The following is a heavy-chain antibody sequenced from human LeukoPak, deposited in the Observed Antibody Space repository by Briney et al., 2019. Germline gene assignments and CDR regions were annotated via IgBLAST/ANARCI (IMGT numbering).Heavy chain of an antibody. CDR2: INHSGST. J-gene: IGHJ4*02. D-gene: IGHD1-14*01. CDR3: ARALRYGHVNY. V-gene: IGHV4-34*01. Sequence: SETLSLTCAVYGGSFSGYYWSWIRQPPGKGLEWIGEINHSGSTSYNPSLKSRVTISVDTSKNQFSLKLSSGTAADTAVYYCARALRYGHVNYWGQGTLVTVSS. CDR1: GGSFSGYY.